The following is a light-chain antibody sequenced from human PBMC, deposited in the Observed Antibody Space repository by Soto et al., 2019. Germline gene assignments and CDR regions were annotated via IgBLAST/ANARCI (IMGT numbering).Light chain of an antibody. CDR1: QSVSSN. CDR2: GAS. V-gene: IGKV3-15*01. CDR3: QQYNNWPET. J-gene: IGKJ1*01. Sequence: EIVMTQSPATLSVSPGERATLSCRASQSVSSNLAWYQQKPGQAPRLLIYGASTRATGIPGRFSGSGSGTEFTLTISSLQSEDFAFYYCQQYNNWPETFGQGTKVEIK.